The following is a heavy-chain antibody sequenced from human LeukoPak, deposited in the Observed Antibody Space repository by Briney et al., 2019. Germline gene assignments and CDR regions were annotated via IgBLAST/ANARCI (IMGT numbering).Heavy chain of an antibody. J-gene: IGHJ4*02. V-gene: IGHV4-61*02. CDR2: IYTSGST. D-gene: IGHD3-10*01. CDR3: ARTYGSGLHFDY. CDR1: GGSISSGSYY. Sequence: PSQTLSLTCTVSGGSISSGSYYWSWIRQPAGKGLEWIGRIYTSGSTNYNPSLKRRVTISVDTSKNQFSLKLSSVTAADTAVYYCARTYGSGLHFDYWGQGTLVTVSS.